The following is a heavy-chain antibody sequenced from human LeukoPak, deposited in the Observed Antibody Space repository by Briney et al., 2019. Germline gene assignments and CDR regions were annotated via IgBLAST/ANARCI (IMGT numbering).Heavy chain of an antibody. CDR1: GFAFSRYW. J-gene: IGHJ4*02. Sequence: PGGSLRLSCAASGFAFSRYWMHWVRQAPGKGLVWVSRINSDGRSAVYADSVKGRFTISRDNAKNTLYLQMNSLRAEDTAVYYCAKDPEMATITGDYFDYWGQGTLVTVSS. D-gene: IGHD5-24*01. CDR3: AKDPEMATITGDYFDY. CDR2: INSDGRSA. V-gene: IGHV3-74*01.